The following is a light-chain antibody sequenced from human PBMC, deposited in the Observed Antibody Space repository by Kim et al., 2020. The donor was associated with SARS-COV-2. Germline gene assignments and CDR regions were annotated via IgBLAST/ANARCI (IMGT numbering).Light chain of an antibody. CDR3: LLYYGGAQPSWV. J-gene: IGLJ3*02. V-gene: IGLV7-43*01. Sequence: VTVTCASSTGAVTSGFYPNWFQQKPGQAPRALIYSTGNKHSWTPARFSGSLLGGKAALTLSGAQPEDEAEYYCLLYYGGAQPSWVFGGGTQLTVL. CDR2: STG. CDR1: TGAVTSGFY.